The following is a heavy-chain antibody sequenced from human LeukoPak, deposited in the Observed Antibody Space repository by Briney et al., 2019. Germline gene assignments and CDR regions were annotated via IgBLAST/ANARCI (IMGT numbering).Heavy chain of an antibody. CDR2: ISYDGSNK. J-gene: IGHJ6*04. D-gene: IGHD6-13*01. CDR3: AKDSSSWARYYYYNGMDV. V-gene: IGHV3-30*18. Sequence: GRSLRFSCAASGFTFSSYGMHRVRQAPGKGLEWVAVISYDGSNKYYADSVKGRFTISRDNSKNTLYLQMNSLRAEDTAVYYCAKDSSSWARYYYYNGMDVWGKGTTVTVSS. CDR1: GFTFSSYG.